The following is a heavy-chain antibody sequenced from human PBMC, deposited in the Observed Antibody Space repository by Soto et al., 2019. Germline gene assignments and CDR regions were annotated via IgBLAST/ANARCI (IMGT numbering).Heavy chain of an antibody. CDR2: INPKSGGT. CDR3: ERGVSTVFSKGVCFFFHTHDRAV. Sequence: GASVKVSCKAPGYSFTDYHIHWVRQAPGQGLEWLGRINPKSGGTSTAQKFQGWVTMTTDTSISTASMGLTRLTSDDTAIYYCERGVSTVFSKGVCFFFHTHDRAVWGKGPTLP. D-gene: IGHD2-8*01. CDR1: GYSFTDYH. J-gene: IGHJ6*04. V-gene: IGHV1-2*04.